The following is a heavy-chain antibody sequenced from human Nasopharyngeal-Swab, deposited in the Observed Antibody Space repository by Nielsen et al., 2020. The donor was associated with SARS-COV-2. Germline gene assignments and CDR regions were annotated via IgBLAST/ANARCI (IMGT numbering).Heavy chain of an antibody. D-gene: IGHD2-15*01. Sequence: GGSLRLSCAASGFTFSSYSMNWVRQAPGKGLEWVSSISSSSYIYYADSVKGRFTISRDNAKNSLYLQMNSLRAEDTAVYYCARDTGYCSGGSCYLSHFDYWGQGTLVTVSS. CDR3: ARDTGYCSGGSCYLSHFDY. CDR2: ISSSSYI. V-gene: IGHV3-21*01. J-gene: IGHJ4*02. CDR1: GFTFSSYS.